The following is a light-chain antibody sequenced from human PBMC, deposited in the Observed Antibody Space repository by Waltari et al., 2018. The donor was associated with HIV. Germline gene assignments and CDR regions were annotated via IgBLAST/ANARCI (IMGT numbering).Light chain of an antibody. CDR2: GNT. V-gene: IGLV1-40*01. Sequence: QSVLTQPPSVSGAPGQRVTLSCTGSSPNIGAGYDVHWFQQLPGTAPKLLIYGNTNRPSGVPDRFSGSKSGTSASLAITGLQAEDEADYYCQSYDSGLTAYVFGTGTKVTVL. J-gene: IGLJ1*01. CDR1: SPNIGAGYD. CDR3: QSYDSGLTAYV.